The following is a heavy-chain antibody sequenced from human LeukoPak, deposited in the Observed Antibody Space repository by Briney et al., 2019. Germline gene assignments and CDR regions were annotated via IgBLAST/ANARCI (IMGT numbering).Heavy chain of an antibody. CDR2: ISSSGSTI. V-gene: IGHV3-48*03. Sequence: PGGSLRLSCAASGFTFSSYEMNWVRQAPGKGLEWVSYISSSGSTIYYADSVKGRFTISRDNAKNSLYLQMNSLRAEDTAVYYCARGGSGPPKVVDYWGQGTLVTVSS. CDR1: GFTFSSYE. D-gene: IGHD3-10*01. J-gene: IGHJ4*02. CDR3: ARGGSGPPKVVDY.